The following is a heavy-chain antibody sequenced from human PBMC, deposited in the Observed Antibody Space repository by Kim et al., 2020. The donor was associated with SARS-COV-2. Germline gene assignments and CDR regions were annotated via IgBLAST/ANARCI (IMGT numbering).Heavy chain of an antibody. J-gene: IGHJ4*02. CDR3: AKASGYDLRDASHY. Sequence: EDSVKGRFTISRDNAKNSLYLQMNSLRAEDTALYYCAKASGYDLRDASHYWGQGTLVTVSS. V-gene: IGHV3-9*01. D-gene: IGHD5-12*01.